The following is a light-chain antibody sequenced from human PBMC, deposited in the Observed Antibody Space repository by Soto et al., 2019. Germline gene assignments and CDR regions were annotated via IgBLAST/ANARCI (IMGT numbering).Light chain of an antibody. J-gene: IGKJ5*01. Sequence: DIQMTQSPSTLSASVGDRVTITCRASQSISTWLAWYQQKPGKAPKLLIYKASSLESGVPSRFSGSGSGTEFSLTISSLEPEDFATYFCQQLNSHPPITFGQGTRLETK. CDR2: KAS. CDR1: QSISTW. V-gene: IGKV1-5*03. CDR3: QQLNSHPPIT.